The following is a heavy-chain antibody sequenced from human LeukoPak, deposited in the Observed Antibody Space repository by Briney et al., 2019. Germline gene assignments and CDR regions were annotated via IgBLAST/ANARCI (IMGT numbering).Heavy chain of an antibody. V-gene: IGHV5-51*01. CDR3: ARHKVSSSWYGTPFDY. J-gene: IGHJ4*02. CDR2: IYPGDSDT. Sequence: GESLKISCKGSGYSFTSYWIGWVRQMPGKGLEWMGIIYPGDSDTRYSPSFQGQVTISADKSISTAYLQWSSLKASDTAMYHCARHKVSSSWYGTPFDYWGQGTLVTVSS. D-gene: IGHD6-13*01. CDR1: GYSFTSYW.